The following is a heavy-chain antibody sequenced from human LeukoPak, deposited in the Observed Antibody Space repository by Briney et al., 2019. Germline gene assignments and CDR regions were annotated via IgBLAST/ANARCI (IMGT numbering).Heavy chain of an antibody. D-gene: IGHD6-19*01. CDR1: GGSISSSSYY. Sequence: SETLSLTXXXXGGSISSSSYYWGWIRQPPGKGLEWIGSIYYSGSTYYNPSLKSRVTISVDTSKNQFSLKLSSVTAADTAVYYCARPYSSGWYGIDYWGQGTLVTVSS. V-gene: IGHV4-39*01. J-gene: IGHJ4*02. CDR2: IYYSGST. CDR3: ARPYSSGWYGIDY.